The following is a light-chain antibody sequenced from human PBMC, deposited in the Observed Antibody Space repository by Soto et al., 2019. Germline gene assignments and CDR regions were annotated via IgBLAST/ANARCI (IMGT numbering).Light chain of an antibody. CDR3: QQYASAPFS. CDR1: QSVSIH. V-gene: IGKV3-20*01. Sequence: ETVMTQSPGTLSVSLGERATLSCRASQSVSIHLAWFQQKPGQAPRLLIYAASTRATGIPDRFSGSASETDFTLTINRLEPEDSAVYYCQQYASAPFSLGPGTKVDIK. CDR2: AAS. J-gene: IGKJ3*01.